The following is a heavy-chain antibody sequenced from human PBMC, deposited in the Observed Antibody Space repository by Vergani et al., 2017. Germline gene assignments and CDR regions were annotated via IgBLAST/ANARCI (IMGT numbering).Heavy chain of an antibody. V-gene: IGHV1-69*04. Sequence: QVQLVQSGAEVKKPGASVKVSCKASGGTFSSYAISWVRQAPGQGLEWMGRIIPILGIANYAQKFQGRVTLTAYKSTSTAYMALSSLRSEDPAVYYCARGQHYYYYYGMDVWGQGTTVTVSS. CDR3: ARGQHYYYYYGMDV. CDR2: IIPILGIA. J-gene: IGHJ6*02. CDR1: GGTFSSYA. D-gene: IGHD1-1*01.